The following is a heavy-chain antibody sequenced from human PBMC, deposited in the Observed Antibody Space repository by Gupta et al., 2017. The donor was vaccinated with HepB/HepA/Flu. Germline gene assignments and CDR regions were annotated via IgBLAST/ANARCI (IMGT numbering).Heavy chain of an antibody. V-gene: IGHV3-23*01. CDR3: AKYDCGSSSCSPAVS. Sequence: PGKGLEWVSVISGSGGAAYYADSVKVRFTISRDNSKNTLYLQMNSLRAGDTAVYYCAKYDCGSSSCSPAVSWGQGTLVTVSS. D-gene: IGHD2-15*01. J-gene: IGHJ5*02. CDR2: ISGSGGAA.